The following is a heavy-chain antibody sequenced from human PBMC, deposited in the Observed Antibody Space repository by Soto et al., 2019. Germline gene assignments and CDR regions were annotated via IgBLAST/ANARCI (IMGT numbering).Heavy chain of an antibody. CDR1: GGSISSTDYY. D-gene: IGHD1-1*01. Sequence: QVQLQESGPGLVQPSQTLSLSCVVSGGSISSTDYYWHWIRQAPGKGLEWIGYIYYSSTTYYNPSLQSRFSISVDTPKNQFPLKLTSVTAADAAVNYWASRTTAPGGGNHGGQGPPVTVTS. CDR2: IYYSSTT. J-gene: IGHJ4*02. CDR3: ASRTTAPGGGNH. V-gene: IGHV4-30-4*01.